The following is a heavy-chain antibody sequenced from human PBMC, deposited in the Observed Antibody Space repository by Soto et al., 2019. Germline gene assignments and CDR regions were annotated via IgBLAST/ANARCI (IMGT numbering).Heavy chain of an antibody. CDR3: ARDRYYYDSSGPFDI. CDR1: GFTFSSYS. Sequence: GGSLRLSCAASGFTFSSYSMNWVRQAPGKGLEWVSYISSSSSTIYYADSVKGRFTISRDNAKNSLYLQMNSLRDEDTAVYYCARDRYYYDSSGPFDIWGQGTMVTVSS. D-gene: IGHD3-22*01. V-gene: IGHV3-48*02. CDR2: ISSSSSTI. J-gene: IGHJ3*02.